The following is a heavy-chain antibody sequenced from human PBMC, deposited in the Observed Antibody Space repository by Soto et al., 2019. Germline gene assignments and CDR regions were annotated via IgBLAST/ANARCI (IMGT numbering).Heavy chain of an antibody. CDR3: AHNVHSSSLDY. CDR2: IYWDDDK. D-gene: IGHD6-13*01. CDR1: GFSLSTSGVG. V-gene: IGHV2-5*02. J-gene: IGHJ4*02. Sequence: QITLKESGPTLVKPTQTLTLTCTFSGFSLSTSGVGVGWIRQPPGKALEWLALIYWDDDKRYSPSLKSRLTXTXXTSKTQGVLTMTNMDPVDTATYYCAHNVHSSSLDYWGQGTLVTVSS.